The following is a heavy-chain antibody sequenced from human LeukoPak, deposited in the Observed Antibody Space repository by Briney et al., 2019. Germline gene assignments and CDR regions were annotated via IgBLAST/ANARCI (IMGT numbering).Heavy chain of an antibody. V-gene: IGHV3-23*01. CDR3: ARDSHLWSIDE. CDR1: GFTFGSYS. Sequence: GGSLRLSCAASGFTFGSYSMSWVRQAPGKGLEWVSSISGSGDNTYYADSVKGRFTISRDNAKNTLSLQMNNLRAEDTGVYYCARDSHLWSIDEWGQGSLVTVSS. D-gene: IGHD5-18*01. J-gene: IGHJ4*02. CDR2: ISGSGDNT.